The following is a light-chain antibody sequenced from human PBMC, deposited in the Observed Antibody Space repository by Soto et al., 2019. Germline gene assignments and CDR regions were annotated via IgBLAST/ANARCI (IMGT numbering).Light chain of an antibody. CDR2: GAS. CDR1: QSLTGRY. CDR3: QQYHSSPRT. Sequence: EIELTQSTGTLSLSPGERATLSCRASQSLTGRYLAWYRQKPGQAPRLLIYGASSRATGIPDTFSGSGSGTDFTLTISRLEPEDFAVYYCQQYHSSPRTFGQGTKVDIK. J-gene: IGKJ1*01. V-gene: IGKV3-20*01.